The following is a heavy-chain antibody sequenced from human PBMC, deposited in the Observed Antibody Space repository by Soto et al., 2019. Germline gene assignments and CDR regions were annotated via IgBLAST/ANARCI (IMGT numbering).Heavy chain of an antibody. D-gene: IGHD2-8*01. CDR3: ATDPSPRYCPNGVCPLNWFDP. CDR1: GFTFSSYA. CDR2: ISGSGGST. Sequence: EVQLLESGGGLVQPGGSLRLSCAASGFTFSSYAMSWVRQAPGKGLEWVSAISGSGGSTYYADSVKGRFTISRDNSKNTLYLQMNRLKAEDTAVYYCATDPSPRYCPNGVCPLNWFDPWGQGTLVTVSS. J-gene: IGHJ5*02. V-gene: IGHV3-23*01.